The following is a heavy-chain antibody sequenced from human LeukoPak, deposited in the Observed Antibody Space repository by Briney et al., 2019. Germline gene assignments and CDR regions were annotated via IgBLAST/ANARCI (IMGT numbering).Heavy chain of an antibody. Sequence: GRSLRLSCAASGFTFSNAWMNWVRQAPGKGLEWVGRIKSKTDGGTTDYAAPVKGRFTISRGDSKNTLYLQMNSLKTEDTAVYYCTTLTGSGWYPVDYWGQGTLVTVSS. V-gene: IGHV3-15*07. CDR3: TTLTGSGWYPVDY. D-gene: IGHD6-19*01. J-gene: IGHJ4*02. CDR1: GFTFSNAW. CDR2: IKSKTDGGTT.